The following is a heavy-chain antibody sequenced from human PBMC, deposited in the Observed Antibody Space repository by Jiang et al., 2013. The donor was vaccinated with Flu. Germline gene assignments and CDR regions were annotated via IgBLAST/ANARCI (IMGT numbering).Heavy chain of an antibody. D-gene: IGHD3-16*01. CDR2: IYYSGRT. CDR3: ARESEYSYGYGSDY. J-gene: IGHJ4*02. V-gene: IGHV4-39*07. CDR1: GDSVSNINYY. Sequence: GPGLVKPSETLSLTCTVSGDSVSNINYYWGWIRQPPGKRLEWIGSIYYSGRTYYNPSLKSRVTISVDTSKNQFSLKLGSMTAADTAVYYCARESEYSYGYGSDYWGQGNPGHRLL.